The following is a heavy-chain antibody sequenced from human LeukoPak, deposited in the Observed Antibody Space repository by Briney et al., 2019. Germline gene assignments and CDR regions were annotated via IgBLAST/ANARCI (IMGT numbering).Heavy chain of an antibody. Sequence: GGSLRLSCATAGFTFSSYSMSWVRQAPGKGLEWVSGLSNSGGCTYYADSVKGRFTISRGNAKKTLYLPIDRLRAEDTGVYYCAKDGIAGADDSDFDHWGQGTLVTVSS. D-gene: IGHD6-13*01. CDR1: GFTFSSYS. CDR2: LSNSGGCT. J-gene: IGHJ4*02. V-gene: IGHV3-23*01. CDR3: AKDGIAGADDSDFDH.